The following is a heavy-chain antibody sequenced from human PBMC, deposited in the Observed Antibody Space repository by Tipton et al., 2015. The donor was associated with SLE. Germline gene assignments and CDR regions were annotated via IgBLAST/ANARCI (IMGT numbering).Heavy chain of an antibody. J-gene: IGHJ5*02. CDR1: GGSFSGYS. D-gene: IGHD6-13*01. Sequence: TLSLTCAVYGGSFSGYSWSWIRQPPGKGLEWIGEINHSGSTNYNPSLKSRITMSLDTSKNQFSLKLNSMTAADTAVYYCARGGTPAAGYSWFDPWGQGTLVTVSS. CDR3: ARGGTPAAGYSWFDP. CDR2: INHSGST. V-gene: IGHV4-34*01.